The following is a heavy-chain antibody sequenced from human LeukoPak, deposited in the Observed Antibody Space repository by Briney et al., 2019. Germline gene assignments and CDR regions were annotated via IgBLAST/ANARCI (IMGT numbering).Heavy chain of an antibody. J-gene: IGHJ3*02. Sequence: SETLSPTCTVSGGSISSGSYYWSWIRQPAGKGLEWIGYIYYSGSTNYNPSLKSRVTISVDTSKNQFSLKLSSVTAADTAVYYCARDQPLMAFDIWGQGTMVTVSS. CDR1: GGSISSGSYY. CDR2: IYYSGST. V-gene: IGHV4-61*10. CDR3: ARDQPLMAFDI.